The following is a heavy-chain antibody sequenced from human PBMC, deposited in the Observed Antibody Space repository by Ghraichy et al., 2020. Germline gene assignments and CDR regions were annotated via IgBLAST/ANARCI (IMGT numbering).Heavy chain of an antibody. J-gene: IGHJ4*02. V-gene: IGHV4-34*01. D-gene: IGHD3-3*01. CDR1: GGSFSGYY. CDR3: ARGRGFWSGYFHFDY. CDR2: INHSGST. Sequence: ETLSLTCAVYGGSFSGYYWSWIRQPPGKGLEWIGEINHSGSTNYNPSLKSRVTISVDTSKNQFSLKLSSVTAADTAVYYCARGRGFWSGYFHFDYWGQGTLVTVSS.